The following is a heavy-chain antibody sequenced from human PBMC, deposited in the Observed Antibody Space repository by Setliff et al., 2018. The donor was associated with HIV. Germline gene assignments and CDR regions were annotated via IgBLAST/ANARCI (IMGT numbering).Heavy chain of an antibody. D-gene: IGHD1-20*01. CDR1: GYSFTGYY. V-gene: IGHV1-18*01. CDR2: ISGFNAKT. J-gene: IGHJ3*02. CDR3: ARANSLLQYNEGWSPENPFNI. Sequence: ASVKVSCKASGYSFTGYYIHWVRQAPGQGPEWMGWISGFNAKTLYAPKFQDRVTLTTDTSTTTAHMELRSLRIDDTAIYYCARANSLLQYNEGWSPENPFNIWGQGTLVTV.